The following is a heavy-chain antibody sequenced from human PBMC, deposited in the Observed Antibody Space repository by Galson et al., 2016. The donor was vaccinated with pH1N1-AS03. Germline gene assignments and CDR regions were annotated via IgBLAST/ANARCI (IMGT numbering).Heavy chain of an antibody. D-gene: IGHD4-17*01. J-gene: IGHJ5*02. V-gene: IGHV2-5*02. Sequence: PALVKPTQTLTLTCTLSGFSLNTSEVGVGWIRQPPGKALEWLALIYWDDEKRYKTSLKNRLTITKDTSKSQVVLTMTNMDPVDTATYFCARAYYGDFADWFDPWGQGTLVTVSS. CDR2: IYWDDEK. CDR1: GFSLNTSEVG. CDR3: ARAYYGDFADWFDP.